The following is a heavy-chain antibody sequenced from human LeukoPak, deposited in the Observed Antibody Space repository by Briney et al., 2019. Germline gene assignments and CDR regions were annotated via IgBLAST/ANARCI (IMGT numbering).Heavy chain of an antibody. CDR2: INWNSDSI. Sequence: GGSLRLSCAVSGFTFDDYAMHWVRQVPGKGLEWVSGINWNSDSIGYAVRGRFTISRDNAKNSLYLQMNSLRAEDTALYYCARGVATETYYYDSSGYYSLDYWGQGTLVTVSS. J-gene: IGHJ4*02. CDR1: GFTFDDYA. CDR3: ARGVATETYYYDSSGYYSLDY. V-gene: IGHV3-9*01. D-gene: IGHD3-22*01.